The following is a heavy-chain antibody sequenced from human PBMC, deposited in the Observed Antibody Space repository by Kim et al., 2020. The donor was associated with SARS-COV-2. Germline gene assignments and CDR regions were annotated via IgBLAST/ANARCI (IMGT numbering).Heavy chain of an antibody. CDR3: AKDLIGSWYNWNYVPFDY. Sequence: GGSLRLSCAASGFTFSSYAMSWVRQAPGKGLEWVSAISGSGGSTYYADSVKGRFTISRDNSKNTLYLQMNSLRAEDTAVYYCAKDLIGSWYNWNYVPFDYWGQGTLVTVSS. J-gene: IGHJ4*02. D-gene: IGHD1-7*01. V-gene: IGHV3-23*01. CDR1: GFTFSSYA. CDR2: ISGSGGST.